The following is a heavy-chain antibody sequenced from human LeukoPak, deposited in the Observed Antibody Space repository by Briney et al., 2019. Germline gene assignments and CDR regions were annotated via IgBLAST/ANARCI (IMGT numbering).Heavy chain of an antibody. CDR3: ARVPDILTGYYAPGPYYYGMDV. CDR2: ISSSSSTI. D-gene: IGHD3-9*01. Sequence: PGGSLRLSCAASGFTFSSYSMNWVRQAPGKGLEWVSYISSSSSTIYYADSVKGRFTISRDNAKNSLYLQMNSLRAEDTAVYYCARVPDILTGYYAPGPYYYGMDVWGQGTTVIVSS. J-gene: IGHJ6*02. CDR1: GFTFSSYS. V-gene: IGHV3-48*04.